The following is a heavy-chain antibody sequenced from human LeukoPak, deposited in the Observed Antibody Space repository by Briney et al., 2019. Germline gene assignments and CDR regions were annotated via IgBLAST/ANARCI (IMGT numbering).Heavy chain of an antibody. V-gene: IGHV3-30*02. CDR3: AKTHYYPQSLQGGEPYYLDY. Sequence: GRSLRPSSAVSRFTSSTFGIGCDSPAQDNGLEWVAFIRYDGSNTYYADSVKGRFTISRDNSQNTLYLQMNSLRAEDTAVYYCAKTHYYPQSLQGGEPYYLDYWGQGTLVTVSS. J-gene: IGHJ4*02. CDR2: IRYDGSNT. D-gene: IGHD3-22*01. CDR1: RFTSSTFG.